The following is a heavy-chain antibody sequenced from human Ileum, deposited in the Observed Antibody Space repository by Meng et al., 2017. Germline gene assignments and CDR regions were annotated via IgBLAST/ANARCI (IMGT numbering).Heavy chain of an antibody. CDR3: TTTCGYGHIY. Sequence: GESLKISCSPSGVAVSPEWMSWVRQTPGKGLEWVANINPDGSGKYYADSLEGRFTISKDNAKNSLYLQLNSLRVEDTALYYCTTTCGYGHIYWGQGTLVTVSS. V-gene: IGHV3-7*01. CDR2: INPDGSGK. D-gene: IGHD5-18*01. J-gene: IGHJ4*02. CDR1: GVAVSPEW.